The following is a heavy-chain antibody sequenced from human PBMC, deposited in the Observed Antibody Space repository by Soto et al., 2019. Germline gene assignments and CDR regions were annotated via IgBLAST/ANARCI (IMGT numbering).Heavy chain of an antibody. Sequence: TLSLTCTVSVGSITTGGYYWSWVLQLPGKGLEWIGHRYYSESTYYNPSLKSRVSISLDTSKNQFSLKLSFVTAADTAMYYCARTKCSGGSCYSRSLDYWGQGTPVTVSS. V-gene: IGHV4-31*03. D-gene: IGHD2-15*01. CDR3: ARTKCSGGSCYSRSLDY. J-gene: IGHJ4*02. CDR2: RYYSEST. CDR1: VGSITTGGYY.